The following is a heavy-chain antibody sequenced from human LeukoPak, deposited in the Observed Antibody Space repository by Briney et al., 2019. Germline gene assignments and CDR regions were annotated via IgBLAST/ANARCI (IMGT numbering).Heavy chain of an antibody. D-gene: IGHD6-19*01. J-gene: IGHJ4*02. Sequence: VKPSETLSLTCTVSGDSISSNSYYWGWIRQPPGKGLEWIGSIYYSGSTYNNPSLKSRVTISVDTSKNQFSLKLSSVTAADTAVYYCARLGSGYPDYWGQGTLVTVSS. CDR2: IYYSGST. V-gene: IGHV4-39*01. CDR3: ARLGSGYPDY. CDR1: GDSISSNSYY.